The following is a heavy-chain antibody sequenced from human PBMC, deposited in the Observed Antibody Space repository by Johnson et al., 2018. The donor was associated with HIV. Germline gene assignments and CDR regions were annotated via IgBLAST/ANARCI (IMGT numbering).Heavy chain of an antibody. D-gene: IGHD1-26*01. CDR2: ISSSGTTK. V-gene: IGHV3-11*01. CDR3: ARYSGSYYTIAFDI. CDR1: GFTFKDYY. Sequence: QVQLVESGGNVVRPGGSLRLSCAASGFTFKDYYMNWVRQTPGKGLEWVAHISSSGTTKYYADSAKGRFTISRDNTKKSLYLEMNSLRAEDTALYYCARYSGSYYTIAFDIWGQGTMVTVSS. J-gene: IGHJ3*02.